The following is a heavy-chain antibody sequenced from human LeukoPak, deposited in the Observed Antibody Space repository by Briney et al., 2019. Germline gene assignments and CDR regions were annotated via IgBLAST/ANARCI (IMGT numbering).Heavy chain of an antibody. CDR1: GGSISSYY. J-gene: IGHJ5*02. D-gene: IGHD3-10*01. V-gene: IGHV4-59*01. CDR2: IYYSGST. CDR3: ARGGYYGSANWFDP. Sequence: SEALSLTCTVSGGSISSYYWSWIRQPPGKGLEWIGYIYYSGSTNYNPSLKSRVTISVDTSKNQFSLKLSSVTAADTAVYYCARGGYYGSANWFDPWGQGTLVTVSS.